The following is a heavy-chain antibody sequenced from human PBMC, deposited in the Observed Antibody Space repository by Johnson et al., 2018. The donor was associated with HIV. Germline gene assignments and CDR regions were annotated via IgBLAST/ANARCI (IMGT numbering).Heavy chain of an antibody. D-gene: IGHD1-26*01. J-gene: IGHJ3*02. Sequence: VQLLESGGGLVQPGGSLRLSCAASGFTFSLYWMTWVRQAPGKGLEWVANIKQDGSEKYYVDSVKGRFTISRDNAKNTLSLQMNGLKTEDTAVYYCTTDRGKWELGFSAFDIWGQGTLVTVSS. CDR2: IKQDGSEK. V-gene: IGHV3-7*05. CDR1: GFTFSLYW. CDR3: TTDRGKWELGFSAFDI.